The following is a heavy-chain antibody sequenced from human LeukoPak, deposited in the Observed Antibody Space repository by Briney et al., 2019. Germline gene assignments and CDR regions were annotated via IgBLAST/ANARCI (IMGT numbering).Heavy chain of an antibody. V-gene: IGHV3-21*01. Sequence: PGGSLRLSCAASGFTFSSYSIHWVRQAPGKGLEWVSSISTGSSCIYYADSVKGRFTISRDNAKNSLHLQMNSLRAEDTAVYYCARDWCSGGSCYSGAFDIWGQGTMVTVSS. CDR2: ISTGSSCI. CDR3: ARDWCSGGSCYSGAFDI. J-gene: IGHJ3*02. CDR1: GFTFSSYS. D-gene: IGHD2-15*01.